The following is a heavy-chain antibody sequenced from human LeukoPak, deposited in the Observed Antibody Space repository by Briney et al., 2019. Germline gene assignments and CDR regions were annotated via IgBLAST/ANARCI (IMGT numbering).Heavy chain of an antibody. V-gene: IGHV3-23*01. Sequence: GGSLRLSCAASGFTFSSYAMSWVRQAPGKGLEWVSAISVSGGSTYYADSVKGRFTISRDNSKNTLYLQMNSLRAEDTAVYYCAKGRYKYCSSTSCLNWFDPWGQGTLVTVSS. J-gene: IGHJ5*02. CDR3: AKGRYKYCSSTSCLNWFDP. CDR2: ISVSGGST. CDR1: GFTFSSYA. D-gene: IGHD2-2*01.